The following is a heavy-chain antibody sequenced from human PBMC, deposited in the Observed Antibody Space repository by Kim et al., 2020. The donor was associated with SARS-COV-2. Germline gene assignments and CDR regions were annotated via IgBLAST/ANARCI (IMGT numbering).Heavy chain of an antibody. J-gene: IGHJ4*02. CDR3: ARPRRGYYDSSGYYPPPDY. Sequence: GGSLRLSCAASGFTFSSYGMHWVRQAPGKGLEWVAVIWYDGSNKYYADSVKGRFTISRDNSKNTLYLQMNSLRAEDTAVYYCARPRRGYYDSSGYYPPPDYWGQGTLVTVSS. CDR2: IWYDGSNK. D-gene: IGHD3-22*01. CDR1: GFTFSSYG. V-gene: IGHV3-33*01.